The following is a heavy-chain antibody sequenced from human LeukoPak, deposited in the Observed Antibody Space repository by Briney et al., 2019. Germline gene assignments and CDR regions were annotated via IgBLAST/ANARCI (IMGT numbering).Heavy chain of an antibody. CDR2: IKQDGSEK. CDR3: AQEGLADYYDSSGYLGY. J-gene: IGHJ4*02. CDR1: GFTFSSYA. D-gene: IGHD3-22*01. Sequence: GGSLRLSCAASGFTFSSYAMSWVRQAPGKGLEWVANIKQDGSEKYYVDSVKGRFTISRDNAKNSLYLQMNSLRAEDTAVYYCAQEGLADYYDSSGYLGYWGQGALVTVSS. V-gene: IGHV3-7*01.